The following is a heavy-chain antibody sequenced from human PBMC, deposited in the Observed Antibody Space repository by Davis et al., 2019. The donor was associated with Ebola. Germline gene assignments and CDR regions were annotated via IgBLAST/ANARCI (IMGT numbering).Heavy chain of an antibody. V-gene: IGHV3-30-3*01. CDR1: GFTFSQYA. J-gene: IGHJ2*01. Sequence: GGSLRLSCAASGFTFSQYAMHWVRQAPGKGLEWVSVISHDGTNKYYTDSVKGRFTISRDNSKNTLYLQMNNLRSDDTAVYYCARGTIVVVTDWYFDLGGRGTLVTVSS. CDR3: ARGTIVVVTDWYFDL. CDR2: ISHDGTNK. D-gene: IGHD3-22*01.